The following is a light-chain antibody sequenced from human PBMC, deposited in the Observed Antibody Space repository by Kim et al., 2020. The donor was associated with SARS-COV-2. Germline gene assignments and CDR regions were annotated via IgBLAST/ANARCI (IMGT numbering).Light chain of an antibody. CDR2: RAS. Sequence: DIQLTQSPSTVSASVGDRLNITCRGSQSLDSWLAWYQQKPGKAPKLLIYRASNLHRGVPSRFSGSGSGTEYTLTITSLQPDDFATYYCQQYHTSWTFGQGTKVDIK. CDR1: QSLDSW. CDR3: QQYHTSWT. J-gene: IGKJ1*01. V-gene: IGKV1-5*03.